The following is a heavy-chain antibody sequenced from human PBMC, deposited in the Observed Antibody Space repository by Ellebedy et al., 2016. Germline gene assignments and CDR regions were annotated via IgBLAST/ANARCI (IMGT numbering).Heavy chain of an antibody. J-gene: IGHJ3*01. D-gene: IGHD3-10*01. V-gene: IGHV4-59*13. Sequence: SETLSLTXSVSGGSISSYYWNWIRQSPGKGLEWLGYMHYSGKSNYKPSLKSRAVISVDTSKNQISLKLTSVSAADTGVYYCARVDLGGLVTPLWGQGTKVTVSS. CDR2: MHYSGKS. CDR1: GGSISSYY. CDR3: ARVDLGGLVTPL.